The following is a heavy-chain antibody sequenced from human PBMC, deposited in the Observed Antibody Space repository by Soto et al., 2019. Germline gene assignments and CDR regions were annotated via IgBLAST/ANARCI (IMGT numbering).Heavy chain of an antibody. J-gene: IGHJ5*02. CDR1: GYSFTTYW. CDR2: INPRDSDT. D-gene: IGHD4-17*01. Sequence: GESLKISCKGSGYSFTTYWIGWVRQMPGKGLEWMAIINPRDSDTRYSPSFRGQVTISADKSISTAYLQWSSLKASDTAMYYCARRGGDYGISWFDHWRQGTLVTVSS. CDR3: ARRGGDYGISWFDH. V-gene: IGHV5-51*01.